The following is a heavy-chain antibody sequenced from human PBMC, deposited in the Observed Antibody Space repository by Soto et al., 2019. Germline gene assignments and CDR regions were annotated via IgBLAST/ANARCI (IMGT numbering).Heavy chain of an antibody. Sequence: QITLKESGPTLVKPTQTLTLTCTFSGFSLSTSGVGVGWIRQPPGKALEWLALIYWDDDKRYSPSLKSRLTITKDPSKNQVVLTMTNMDPVDTATYYCAHRPPSHYGSGSYYTGWFDPWGQGTLVTVSS. V-gene: IGHV2-5*02. CDR3: AHRPPSHYGSGSYYTGWFDP. CDR2: IYWDDDK. CDR1: GFSLSTSGVG. J-gene: IGHJ5*02. D-gene: IGHD3-10*01.